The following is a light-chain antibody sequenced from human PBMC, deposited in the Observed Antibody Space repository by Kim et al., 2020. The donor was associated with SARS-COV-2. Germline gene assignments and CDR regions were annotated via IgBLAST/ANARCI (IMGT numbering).Light chain of an antibody. V-gene: IGKV1-5*01. CDR1: QSISSW. CDR3: QQYNSPPLT. Sequence: ESVGDRVTITCRASQSISSWLAWYQQKPGKAPKLLIYDASSLESGVPSRFSGSGSGTEFTLTISSLQPDDFATYYCQQYNSPPLTFGGGTKVDIK. J-gene: IGKJ4*01. CDR2: DAS.